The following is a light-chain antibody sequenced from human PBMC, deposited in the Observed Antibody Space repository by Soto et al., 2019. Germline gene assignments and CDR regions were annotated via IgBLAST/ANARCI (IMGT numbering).Light chain of an antibody. CDR1: QSISTY. Sequence: DIQMTQSPSSLSASLGDRVTIACRASQSISTYLHWYQQKPGTAPKLLIYAASSLQSGVPSRFSGSGSGTDFALTISSLQPEDFATYYCQQSSSTPRTFGQGTKVDIK. CDR3: QQSSSTPRT. J-gene: IGKJ1*01. CDR2: AAS. V-gene: IGKV1-39*01.